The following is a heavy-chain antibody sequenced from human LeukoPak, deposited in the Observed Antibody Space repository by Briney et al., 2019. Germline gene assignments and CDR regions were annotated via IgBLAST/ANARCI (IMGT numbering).Heavy chain of an antibody. D-gene: IGHD5-18*01. CDR1: GFTFSSYD. CDR2: IGTAGDT. CDR3: ARSGYSYGYAY. J-gene: IGHJ4*02. Sequence: GGSLRLSCAASGFTFSSYDMRWVRQATGKGLEWVSAIGTAGDTYYPGSVKGRFSISRENAKNSLYLQMNSLRAEDTAVYYCARSGYSYGYAYWGQGTLVTVSS. V-gene: IGHV3-13*01.